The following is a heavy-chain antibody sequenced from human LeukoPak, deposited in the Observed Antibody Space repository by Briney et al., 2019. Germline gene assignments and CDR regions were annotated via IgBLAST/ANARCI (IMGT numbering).Heavy chain of an antibody. J-gene: IGHJ4*02. CDR3: ANSPYGSGSYSDDY. CDR1: GFTFSSYG. CDR2: IRYDGSNK. D-gene: IGHD3-10*01. Sequence: GGSLRLSCAASGFTFSSYGMHWVRQAPGKGLEWVAFIRYDGSNKCYADSVKGRFTISRDNSKNTLYLQMNSLRAEDTAVYYCANSPYGSGSYSDDYWGQGTLVTVSS. V-gene: IGHV3-30*02.